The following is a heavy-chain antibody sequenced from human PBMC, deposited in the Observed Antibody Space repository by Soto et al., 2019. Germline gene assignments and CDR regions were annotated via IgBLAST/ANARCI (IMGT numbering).Heavy chain of an antibody. Sequence: GGSLRLSCAASGFTFSDYYMSWIRQAPGKGLEWVSYISSSGSTIYYADSVKGRFTISRDNAKNSLYLQMNSLRAEDTAVYYCARDGNVDTANYYYYYMDVWGKGTTVTVSS. CDR1: GFTFSDYY. CDR2: ISSSGSTI. CDR3: ARDGNVDTANYYYYYMDV. V-gene: IGHV3-11*01. J-gene: IGHJ6*03. D-gene: IGHD5-18*01.